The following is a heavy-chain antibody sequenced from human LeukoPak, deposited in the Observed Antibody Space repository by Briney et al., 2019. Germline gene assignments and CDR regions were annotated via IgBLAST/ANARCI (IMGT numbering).Heavy chain of an antibody. CDR1: GFTFSSYG. D-gene: IGHD2-2*01. J-gene: IGHJ6*03. V-gene: IGHV3-30*02. Sequence: GGSLRLSCGASGFTFSSYGMHWVRQAPGKGLEWVAFIRYDGSNKYYADSVKGRFTISRDNSKNTLYLQMNILRAEDTAVYYCAKDYCSSTSCYALYYYYYMXVWGXGTTVTISS. CDR2: IRYDGSNK. CDR3: AKDYCSSTSCYALYYYYYMXV.